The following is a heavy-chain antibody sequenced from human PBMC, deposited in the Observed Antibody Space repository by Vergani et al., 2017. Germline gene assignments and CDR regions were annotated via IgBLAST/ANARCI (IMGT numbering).Heavy chain of an antibody. J-gene: IGHJ6*03. CDR2: IIPIFGTA. V-gene: IGHV1-69*01. D-gene: IGHD3-10*01. Sequence: QVQLVQSGAEVKKPGSSVKVSCKASGGTFSSYAISWVRLAPGQGLEWMGGIIPIFGTANYAQKFQGRVTITADESTSTAYMELSSLRSEDTAVYYCAREASGFGEPPALRYYYYYMDVWGKGTTVTVSS. CDR1: GGTFSSYA. CDR3: AREASGFGEPPALRYYYYYMDV.